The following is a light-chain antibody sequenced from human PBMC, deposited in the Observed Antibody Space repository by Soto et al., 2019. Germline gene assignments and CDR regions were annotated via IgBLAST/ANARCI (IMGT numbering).Light chain of an antibody. Sequence: DIVMTQSPDSLAVSLGERATINCKSSQTVVYSLAWYQQKPGQPPTVIIYWASTRESGVPDRFSGSGSGTDFTLTISSLQAEDVAIYYCQQYYSTPLTFGGGTKVEIK. V-gene: IGKV4-1*01. CDR1: QTVVYS. J-gene: IGKJ4*01. CDR3: QQYYSTPLT. CDR2: WAS.